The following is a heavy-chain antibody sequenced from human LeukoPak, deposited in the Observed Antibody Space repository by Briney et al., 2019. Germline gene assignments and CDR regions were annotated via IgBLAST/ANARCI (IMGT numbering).Heavy chain of an antibody. D-gene: IGHD3-22*01. V-gene: IGHV3-23*01. Sequence: GGSLRLSCAASGFTFSSYAMSWVRQAPGKGLEWVSAISGSGGSTYYADSVKGRFTISRDNSKNTLYLQMNSLRAEDTAVYYCAKEAGYYDSSGYYGYLDYWGQGTLVTVSS. CDR3: AKEAGYYDSSGYYGYLDY. CDR1: GFTFSSYA. CDR2: ISGSGGST. J-gene: IGHJ4*02.